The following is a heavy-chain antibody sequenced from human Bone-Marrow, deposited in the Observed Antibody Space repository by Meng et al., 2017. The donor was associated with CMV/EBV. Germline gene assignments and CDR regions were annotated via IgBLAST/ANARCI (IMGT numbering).Heavy chain of an antibody. CDR1: YA. V-gene: IGHV1-69*05. CDR2: IIPIFGTA. J-gene: IGHJ6*02. Sequence: YAISWVLQAPGKGREWMGGIIPIFGTANYEQKFQGRVTITTDESTSTAYMELSSLRSEDTAVYYCARDRYSGYDRGGGVYYYYGMDVWGQGTTVTVSS. CDR3: ARDRYSGYDRGGGVYYYYGMDV. D-gene: IGHD5-12*01.